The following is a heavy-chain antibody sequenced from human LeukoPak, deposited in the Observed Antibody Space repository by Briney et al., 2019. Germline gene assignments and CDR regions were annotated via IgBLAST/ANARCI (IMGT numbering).Heavy chain of an antibody. Sequence: GGSLRLSCAASGFTFSDYYMSWIRQAPGKGLEWVSYISSSGGYRNYADSVKGRFTISGDDAKNSLYLQMNSLRAEDTAVYYCAKSRGIVVADYWGQGTLVTVSS. V-gene: IGHV3-11*03. CDR1: GFTFSDYY. J-gene: IGHJ4*02. CDR2: ISSSGGYR. CDR3: AKSRGIVVADY. D-gene: IGHD3-22*01.